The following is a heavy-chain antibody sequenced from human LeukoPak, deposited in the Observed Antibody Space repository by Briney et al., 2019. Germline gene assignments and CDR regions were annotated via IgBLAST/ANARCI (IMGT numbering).Heavy chain of an antibody. CDR2: INSGSNFI. Sequence: GGSLRLSCAASGFTFTSYTMNWVRQAPGKGLEWVSSINSGSNFIYYADSVRGRFTISRDNSKNLLYLQMNSLRAEDTAVYYCANRFMASRADYWGQGTLVTVSS. V-gene: IGHV3-21*04. CDR3: ANRFMASRADY. J-gene: IGHJ4*02. CDR1: GFTFTSYT. D-gene: IGHD3-3*01.